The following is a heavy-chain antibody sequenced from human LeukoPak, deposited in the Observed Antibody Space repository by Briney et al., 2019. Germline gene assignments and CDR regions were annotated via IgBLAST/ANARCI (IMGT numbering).Heavy chain of an antibody. Sequence: PSETLSLTCTVSGGSISSYYWSWIRQPPGKGLEWIGYIYYSGSTNYNPSLKSRVTISVDTSKNQFSLKLSSVTAADTAVYYCAREDERLFDYWGQGTLATVSS. CDR3: AREDERLFDY. D-gene: IGHD3-3*01. J-gene: IGHJ4*02. CDR1: GGSISSYY. V-gene: IGHV4-59*01. CDR2: IYYSGST.